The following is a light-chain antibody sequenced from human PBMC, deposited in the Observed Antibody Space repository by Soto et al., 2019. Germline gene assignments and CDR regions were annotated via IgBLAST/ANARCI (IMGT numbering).Light chain of an antibody. CDR1: TSDVGGYRY. J-gene: IGLJ2*01. CDR3: SSYTSSSRVV. V-gene: IGLV2-14*03. CDR2: EVS. Sequence: QSALTQPASVSGSPGQSITISCTGTTSDVGGYRYVSWYQQHPGKAPELMIYEVSNRPSGVSTRFSGSKSGNTASLTISGLQAEDEADYYCSSYTSSSRVVFGGGTKRPS.